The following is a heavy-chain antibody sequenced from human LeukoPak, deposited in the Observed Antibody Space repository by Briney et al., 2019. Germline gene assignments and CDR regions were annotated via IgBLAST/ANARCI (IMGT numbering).Heavy chain of an antibody. CDR1: GGSTTGDH. D-gene: IGHD6-13*01. CDR3: ARDILPTIAAAVI. CDR2: IDFDGRT. V-gene: IGHV4-59*01. J-gene: IGHJ3*02. Sequence: PSETLSLTCAVSGGSTTGDHWSWIRQPPGKGLEWIGKIDFDGRTDYNPSLKSRVTISVDTSKNQFSLKLSSVTAADTAVYYCARDILPTIAAAVIWGQGTMVTVSS.